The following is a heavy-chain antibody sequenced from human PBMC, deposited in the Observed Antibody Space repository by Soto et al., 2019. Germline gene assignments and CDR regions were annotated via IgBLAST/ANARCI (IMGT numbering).Heavy chain of an antibody. CDR1: GYTFTSYA. D-gene: IGHD4-17*01. V-gene: IGHV1-3*01. Sequence: VASVKVSCKASGYTFTSYAMHWVRQAPGQRLEWMGWINAGNGNTKYSQKFQGRVTITRDTSAGTAYMELSSLRSEDTAVYYCARVVTRPYGDYEPYFDYWGQGTLVTVSS. J-gene: IGHJ4*02. CDR2: INAGNGNT. CDR3: ARVVTRPYGDYEPYFDY.